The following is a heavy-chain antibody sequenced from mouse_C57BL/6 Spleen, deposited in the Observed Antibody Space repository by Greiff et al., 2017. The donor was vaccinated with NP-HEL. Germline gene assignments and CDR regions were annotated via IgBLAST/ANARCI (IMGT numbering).Heavy chain of an antibody. CDR1: GYSFTGYY. D-gene: IGHD2-3*01. CDR2: INPSTGGT. V-gene: IGHV1-42*01. CDR3: ARRGYYSWYFDV. J-gene: IGHJ1*03. Sequence: EVQLQQSGPELVKPGASVKISCKASGYSFTGYYMNWVKQSPEKSLEWIGEINPSTGGTTYNQKFKAKATLTVDKSSSTAYMQLKSLTSEDSAVYYCARRGYYSWYFDVWGTGTTVTVSS.